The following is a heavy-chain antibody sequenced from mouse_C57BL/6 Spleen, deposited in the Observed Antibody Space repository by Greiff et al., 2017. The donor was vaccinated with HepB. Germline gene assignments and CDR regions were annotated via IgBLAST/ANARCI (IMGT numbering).Heavy chain of an antibody. CDR1: GYAFSSYW. J-gene: IGHJ1*03. D-gene: IGHD1-1*01. CDR3: ARSPGYGSRRYFDV. CDR2: IYPGDGDT. Sequence: VQLQQSGAELVKPGASVKISCKASGYAFSSYWMNWVKQRPGKGLEWIGQIYPGDGDTNYNGKFKGKATLTADKSSSTAYMQLSSLTSEDSAVYLCARSPGYGSRRYFDVWGTGTTVTVSS. V-gene: IGHV1-80*01.